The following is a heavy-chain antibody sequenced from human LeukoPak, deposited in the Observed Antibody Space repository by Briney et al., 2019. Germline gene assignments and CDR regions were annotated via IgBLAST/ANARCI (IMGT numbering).Heavy chain of an antibody. CDR2: IYSSGST. Sequence: SETLSLTCRVSGASISSGSNYWGWIRQPPGKTLEWIGSIYSSGSTYYNSSLKSRVIILIDTAKNHFSLNLSSVTAADTAVYYCARVGYSSGWYSSFGDWFDPWGQGTLVTVSS. CDR1: GASISSGSNY. D-gene: IGHD6-19*01. V-gene: IGHV4-39*07. CDR3: ARVGYSSGWYSSFGDWFDP. J-gene: IGHJ5*02.